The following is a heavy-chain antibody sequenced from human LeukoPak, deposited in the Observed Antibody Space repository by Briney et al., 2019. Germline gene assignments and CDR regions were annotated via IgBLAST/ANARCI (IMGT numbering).Heavy chain of an antibody. Sequence: PGGSLRLSCAASGFIFSNYFMSWVRQAPGKGLEWVSALSASGGTTYYADSVKGRFTISRDNSKNTLYLQMNSLRAEDTAVYYCARVGPYCGGDCYPLYYYYYGMDVWGQGTTVTVSS. J-gene: IGHJ6*02. V-gene: IGHV3-23*01. CDR2: LSASGGTT. D-gene: IGHD2-21*02. CDR3: ARVGPYCGGDCYPLYYYYYGMDV. CDR1: GFIFSNYF.